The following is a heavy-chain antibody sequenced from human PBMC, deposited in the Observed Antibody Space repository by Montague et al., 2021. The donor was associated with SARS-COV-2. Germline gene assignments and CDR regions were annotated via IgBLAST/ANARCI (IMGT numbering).Heavy chain of an antibody. J-gene: IGHJ4*02. V-gene: IGHV3-21*01. CDR2: ISSSSSYI. CDR1: GFTFSSYS. CDR3: ARGYSGYDYDY. D-gene: IGHD5-12*01. Sequence: SLRLSCAASGFTFSSYSMNWVRQAPGKGLGWVSSISSSSSYIYYADSVKGRFTISRDNAKNSLYLQMNSLRAEDTAAYYCARGYSGYDYDYWGQGTLVTVSS.